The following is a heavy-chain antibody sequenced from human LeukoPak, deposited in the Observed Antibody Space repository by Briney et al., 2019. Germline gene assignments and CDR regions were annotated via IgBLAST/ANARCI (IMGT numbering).Heavy chain of an antibody. Sequence: PGGSLRLSCAASGFTFSNAWMSWVPQAPGKGLEWVGRIKSKTDGGTTDYAAPVKGRFTISRDDSKNTLYLQLNSLKTEDTAVYYCTTWADIVATLGFHPWGQGTLVTVSS. CDR3: TTWADIVATLGFHP. CDR1: GFTFSNAW. J-gene: IGHJ5*02. CDR2: IKSKTDGGTT. V-gene: IGHV3-15*01. D-gene: IGHD5-12*01.